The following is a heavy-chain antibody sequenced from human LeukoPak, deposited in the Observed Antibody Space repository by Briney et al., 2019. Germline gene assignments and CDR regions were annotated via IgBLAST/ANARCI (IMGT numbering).Heavy chain of an antibody. CDR3: ARGGPGSGHYFYMDV. CDR2: IYYTGST. Sequence: SETLSLTCTVSGGSISSHYWSWIRQPPGKGLEWIGYIYYTGSTKYIPSLKSRVAISVDTSKNQFSLSLSSVTAADTAVYFCARGGPGSGHYFYMDVWGRGTTVTVSS. CDR1: GGSISSHY. D-gene: IGHD1-14*01. V-gene: IGHV4-59*11. J-gene: IGHJ6*03.